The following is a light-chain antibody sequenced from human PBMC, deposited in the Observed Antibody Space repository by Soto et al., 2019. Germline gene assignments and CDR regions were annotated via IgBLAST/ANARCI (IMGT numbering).Light chain of an antibody. Sequence: EMVMTQSPVTLSLSPGERATLSCRASQSVSSKLVWYQQKPGQAPRLLIYDASNRSTGIPARFSGSGSGTEFSLTISSLRSEDFAVYYCQQYGDWPPAFGGGTKVEVK. J-gene: IGKJ4*01. V-gene: IGKV3-15*01. CDR1: QSVSSK. CDR2: DAS. CDR3: QQYGDWPPA.